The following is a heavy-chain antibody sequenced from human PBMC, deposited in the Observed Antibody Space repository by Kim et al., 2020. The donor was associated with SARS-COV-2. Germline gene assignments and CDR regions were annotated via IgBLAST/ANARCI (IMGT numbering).Heavy chain of an antibody. D-gene: IGHD1-26*01. Sequence: GGSLRLSCVASTFTFTNYAMNWVRQAPGKGLQWVAVISYDGSNKYYADSVKGRLIISRDNSKNTLYLQMNSLRTEDTAIYYCARSYSGSYKAAVDPWGQGTLVTVSS. J-gene: IGHJ5*02. V-gene: IGHV3-30*04. CDR1: TFTFTNYA. CDR2: ISYDGSNK. CDR3: ARSYSGSYKAAVDP.